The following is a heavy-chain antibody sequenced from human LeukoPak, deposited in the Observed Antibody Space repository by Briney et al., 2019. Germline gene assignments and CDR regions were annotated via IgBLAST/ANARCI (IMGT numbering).Heavy chain of an antibody. J-gene: IGHJ6*02. CDR2: IYHSGST. CDR1: GGSISSSNW. V-gene: IGHV4-4*02. Sequence: SGTLSLTCAVSGGSISSSNWWSWVRQPPGKGLEWIGEIYHSGSTNYNPSLKSRVTISVDKSKNQFSLKLSSVTAADTAVYYCARAQSTDYYYGMDVWGQGTTVTVSS. CDR3: ARAQSTDYYYGMDV.